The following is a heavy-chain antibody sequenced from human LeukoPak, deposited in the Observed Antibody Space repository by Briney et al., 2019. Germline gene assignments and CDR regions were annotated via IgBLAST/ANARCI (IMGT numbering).Heavy chain of an antibody. V-gene: IGHV4-59*08. CDR3: ARHEYQLPTDWFDP. J-gene: IGHJ5*02. D-gene: IGHD2-2*01. Sequence: PSETLSLTCTVSGGSISSYYWSWIRQPPGKGLEWIGYIYHSGSTNYNPSLKSRVTISVDTSKNQFSLKLSSVTAADTAVYYCARHEYQLPTDWFDPWGQGTLVTVSS. CDR1: GGSISSYY. CDR2: IYHSGST.